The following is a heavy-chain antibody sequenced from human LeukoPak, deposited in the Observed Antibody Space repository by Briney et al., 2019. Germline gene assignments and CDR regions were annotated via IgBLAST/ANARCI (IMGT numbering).Heavy chain of an antibody. CDR2: ISPNRGGT. Sequence: ASVKVSCKASGFTFTAYHIHWVRRAPGQGLEWMGWISPNRGGTHYAQNFQGRGTMTSHTSISTAYMELSSLRSDDTAVYYCAKTREPTSTNLDSWGQGTLVTVSS. CDR3: AKTREPTSTNLDS. V-gene: IGHV1-2*02. J-gene: IGHJ4*02. D-gene: IGHD1-26*01. CDR1: GFTFTAYH.